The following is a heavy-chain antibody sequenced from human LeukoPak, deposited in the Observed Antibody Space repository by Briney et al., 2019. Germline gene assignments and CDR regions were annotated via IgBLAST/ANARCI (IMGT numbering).Heavy chain of an antibody. J-gene: IGHJ4*02. V-gene: IGHV1-2*02. CDR1: GYTFTGYY. Sequence: VASVKVSCKASGYTFTGYYMHWVRQAPGQGLEWMGWINPNSGGTNYAQKFQGRVTMTRDTSISTAYMELSRLRSDDTAAYYCARAYYDILTGHYPYYFDYWGQGTLVTVSS. CDR3: ARAYYDILTGHYPYYFDY. CDR2: INPNSGGT. D-gene: IGHD3-9*01.